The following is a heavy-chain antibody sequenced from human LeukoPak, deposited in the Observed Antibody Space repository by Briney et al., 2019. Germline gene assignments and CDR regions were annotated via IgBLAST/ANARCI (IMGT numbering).Heavy chain of an antibody. Sequence: ASVTVTCTASGYTFTSYGISWMRQAPGQGLEWMGWISAHNGNTNYVQKFQGRVTMTTDTSTSTAYMELRSLRSDDTAVYYCARSGRRENWRCVYWGRGTLVTVSS. CDR3: ARSGRRENWRCVY. V-gene: IGHV1-18*01. CDR1: GYTFTSYG. D-gene: IGHD1-1*01. CDR2: ISAHNGNT. J-gene: IGHJ4*02.